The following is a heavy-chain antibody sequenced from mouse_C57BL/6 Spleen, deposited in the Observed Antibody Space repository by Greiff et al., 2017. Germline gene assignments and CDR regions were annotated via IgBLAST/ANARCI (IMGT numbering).Heavy chain of an antibody. CDR1: GYTFTSYW. V-gene: IGHV1-53*01. J-gene: IGHJ4*01. CDR3: ARDITTVYAVDY. Sequence: VQLQQPGTELVKPGASVKLSCKASGYTFTSYWMPWVKQTPGQGLEWVETINPSSGGTYYTESFKGKATLTIDNSSSTAYMQLSSLTSEDSAVYYCARDITTVYAVDYWGQGTSVTVSS. CDR2: INPSSGGT. D-gene: IGHD1-1*01.